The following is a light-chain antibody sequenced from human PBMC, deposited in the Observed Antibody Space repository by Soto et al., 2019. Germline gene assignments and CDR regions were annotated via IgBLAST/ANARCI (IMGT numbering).Light chain of an antibody. J-gene: IGKJ5*01. CDR1: QSVSSY. CDR3: QQSYINPIT. V-gene: IGKV1-39*01. CDR2: AAS. Sequence: DIQMTQSPPSLPASVGDRVTITCRASQSVSSYLNWYQQKPGEAPKLLIYAASTLQSGVPSRFSGSGSGTDFTLTIVSLQTEDFATYYCQQSYINPITFGQGTRLEIK.